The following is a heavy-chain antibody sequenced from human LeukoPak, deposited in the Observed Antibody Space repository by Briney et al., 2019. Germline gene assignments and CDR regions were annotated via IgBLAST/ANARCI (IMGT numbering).Heavy chain of an antibody. D-gene: IGHD2-21*01. CDR3: ARDTDCDGDCYWGAFDI. CDR1: GFTLSRYY. Sequence: PAGSLRLACVASGFTLSRYYMSWVRQAPGKWLEWVASIKQDGSGEYVDSVRGRFTISRDNAQNSMYLQVNSLRAEDTAAYYCARDTDCDGDCYWGAFDIWGQGTVVAVSS. V-gene: IGHV3-7*01. CDR2: IKQDGSGE. J-gene: IGHJ3*02.